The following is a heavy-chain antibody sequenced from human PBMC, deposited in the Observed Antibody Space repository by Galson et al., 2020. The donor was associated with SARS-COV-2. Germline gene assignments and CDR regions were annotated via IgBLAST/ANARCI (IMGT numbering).Heavy chain of an antibody. V-gene: IGHV3-30*01. Sequence: GGSLRLSCAASGFTFSSYAMHWVRQAPGKGLEWVAVISYDGSNQYYADSVKGRFTISRDNSKNTRYLQMNSLRAEDTAVYYCARGPEYSSASDAFVIWGQGTMVTFSS. J-gene: IGHJ3*02. CDR1: GFTFSSYA. CDR3: ARGPEYSSASDAFVI. D-gene: IGHD6-6*01. CDR2: ISYDGSNQ.